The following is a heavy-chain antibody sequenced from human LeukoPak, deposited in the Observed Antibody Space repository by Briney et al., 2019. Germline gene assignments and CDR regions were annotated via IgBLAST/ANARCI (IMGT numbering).Heavy chain of an antibody. Sequence: SGGSLRPSCAASGFTFSSYAMSWVRQAPGKGLEWVSAISGSGGSTYYADSVKGRFTISRDNSKNTLYLQMNSLRAEDTAVYYCAKDEDYYDSSGYYSYFDYWGQGTLVTVSS. D-gene: IGHD3-22*01. CDR1: GFTFSSYA. CDR2: ISGSGGST. CDR3: AKDEDYYDSSGYYSYFDY. J-gene: IGHJ4*02. V-gene: IGHV3-23*01.